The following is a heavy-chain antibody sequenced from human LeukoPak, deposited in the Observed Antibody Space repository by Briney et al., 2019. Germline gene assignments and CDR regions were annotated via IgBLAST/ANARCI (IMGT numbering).Heavy chain of an antibody. Sequence: SVKVSCKASGGTFSSYAISWVRQAPGQGLEWMGGIIPIFGTANYAQKFQGRVTITTDESTSTAYMELSSLRSEDTAAYYCAWRDYYDSSGYYRGAFDIWGQGTMVTVSS. CDR1: GGTFSSYA. CDR2: IIPIFGTA. CDR3: AWRDYYDSSGYYRGAFDI. V-gene: IGHV1-69*05. D-gene: IGHD3-22*01. J-gene: IGHJ3*02.